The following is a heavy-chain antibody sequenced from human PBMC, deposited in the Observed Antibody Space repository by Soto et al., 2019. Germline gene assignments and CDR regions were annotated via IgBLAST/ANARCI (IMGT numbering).Heavy chain of an antibody. CDR2: IYYSGST. J-gene: IGHJ4*02. V-gene: IGHV4-61*01. CDR3: ARLIVGATHFDY. Sequence: SENLSLTCTVSGGSVSSGSYYWSWIRQPPGKGLEWIGYIYYSGSTNYNPSLKSRVTISVDTSKNQFSLKLSSVTAADTAVYYCARLIVGATHFDYWGQGTLVTVSS. CDR1: GGSVSSGSYY. D-gene: IGHD1-26*01.